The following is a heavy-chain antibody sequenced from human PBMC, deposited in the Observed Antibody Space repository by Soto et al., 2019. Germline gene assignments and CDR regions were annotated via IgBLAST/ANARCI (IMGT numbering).Heavy chain of an antibody. J-gene: IGHJ3*02. CDR3: ARGNYYDSSGYYPGVAAFDI. Sequence: QLQLQESGPGLVKPSETLSLTCTVSGGSISSSSYYWGWIRQPPGKGLEWIGSIYYSGSTYYNPSLKSRVTISVDTSKNQFSLKLSSVTAADTAVYYCARGNYYDSSGYYPGVAAFDIWGQGTMVTVSS. V-gene: IGHV4-39*01. CDR2: IYYSGST. D-gene: IGHD3-22*01. CDR1: GGSISSSSYY.